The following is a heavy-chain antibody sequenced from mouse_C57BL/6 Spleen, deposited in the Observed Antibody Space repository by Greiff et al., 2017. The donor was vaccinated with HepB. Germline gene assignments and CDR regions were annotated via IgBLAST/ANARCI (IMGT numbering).Heavy chain of an antibody. V-gene: IGHV1-82*01. J-gene: IGHJ2*01. CDR2: IYPGDGDT. D-gene: IGHD1-1*01. Sequence: QVQLQQSGPDLVKPGASVKISCKASGYAFSSSWMNWVKQRPGKGLEWIGRIYPGDGDTNYNGKFKGKATLTADKSSSTAYMQLSSLTSEDSAVYFCARRATTVVAPGLYYFDYRGQGTTLTVSS. CDR1: GYAFSSSW. CDR3: ARRATTVVAPGLYYFDY.